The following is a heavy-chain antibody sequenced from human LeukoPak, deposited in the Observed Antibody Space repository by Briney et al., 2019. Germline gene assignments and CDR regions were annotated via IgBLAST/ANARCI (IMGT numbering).Heavy chain of an antibody. CDR3: ARQVMTTVTLY. V-gene: IGHV4-38-2*02. Sequence: PSETLSLTCTVSGYSISSGYYWGWIRQPPGKGLEWIGSIYHSGSTYYNPSLKSRVTISVDTSKNQFSLKLSSVTAADTAVYYCARQVMTTVTLYWGQGTLVTVSS. J-gene: IGHJ4*02. D-gene: IGHD4-17*01. CDR1: GYSISSGYY. CDR2: IYHSGST.